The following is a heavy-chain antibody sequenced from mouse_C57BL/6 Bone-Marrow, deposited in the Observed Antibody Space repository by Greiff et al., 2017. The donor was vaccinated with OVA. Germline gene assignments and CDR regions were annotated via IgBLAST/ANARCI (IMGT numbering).Heavy chain of an antibody. D-gene: IGHD1-1*01. V-gene: IGHV5-4*03. Sequence: EVMLVESGGGLVKPGGSLKLSCAASGFTFSSYAMSWVRQTPEKRLEWVATISDGGSYTYYPDNVKGRFTISRDKSKNTLYLQISHLKSEDTAMYYCASYYGSPFDYWGQGTTLTVSS. CDR2: ISDGGSYT. J-gene: IGHJ2*01. CDR3: ASYYGSPFDY. CDR1: GFTFSSYA.